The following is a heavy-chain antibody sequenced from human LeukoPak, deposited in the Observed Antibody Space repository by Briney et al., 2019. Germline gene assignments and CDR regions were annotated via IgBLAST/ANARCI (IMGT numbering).Heavy chain of an antibody. D-gene: IGHD2-2*01. CDR1: GFTFSSYG. CDR2: IQYDGSNI. V-gene: IGHV3-30*02. Sequence: PGGSLRLSCAASGFTFSSYGMHWVRQAPGKGLKCVAFIQYDGSNIYYTDSVKGRFTISRDNSKNTLFLQMNSLRVEDTAVYYCATHCSGTTCHRDYWGQGTLVTVSS. J-gene: IGHJ4*02. CDR3: ATHCSGTTCHRDY.